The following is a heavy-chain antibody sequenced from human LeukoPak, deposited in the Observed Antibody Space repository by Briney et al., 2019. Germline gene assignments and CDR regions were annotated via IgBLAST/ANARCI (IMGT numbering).Heavy chain of an antibody. Sequence: GGSLRLSCLTSGFTFDDYGMSWVRQAPGKGLEWVAGINWNGGSTGYAASVKGRFTISRDNAKHSLYLQMNSLSAEDTALYYCAREDGEASNFDFWGQGTLVTVSS. J-gene: IGHJ4*02. D-gene: IGHD4-17*01. V-gene: IGHV3-20*04. CDR3: AREDGEASNFDF. CDR1: GFTFDDYG. CDR2: INWNGGST.